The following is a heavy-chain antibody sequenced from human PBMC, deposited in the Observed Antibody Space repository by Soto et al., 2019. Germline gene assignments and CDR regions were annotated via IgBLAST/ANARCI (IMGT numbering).Heavy chain of an antibody. Sequence: PGESLKISCKGSGYSFTSYWIGWVRQMPGKGLEWMGIIYPGDSDTRYSPSFQGQVTISADKSISTAYLQWSSLKASDTAMYYCALKRYCSGGSCPYNDAFDIWGQGTMVTVSS. CDR2: IYPGDSDT. V-gene: IGHV5-51*01. D-gene: IGHD2-15*01. CDR1: GYSFTSYW. CDR3: ALKRYCSGGSCPYNDAFDI. J-gene: IGHJ3*02.